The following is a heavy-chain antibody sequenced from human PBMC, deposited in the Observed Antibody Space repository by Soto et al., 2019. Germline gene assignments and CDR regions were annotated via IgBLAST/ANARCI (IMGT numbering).Heavy chain of an antibody. Sequence: ASVKVSCKASGYTFTSYGISWLRQAPGQGLEWMGWSSAYNGNTNYAQKLQGRVTMTTDTSTSTAYRETRRLRSDDTGVYYCARGSKLMGSSWYYWFDNWGQGTPVTASS. J-gene: IGHJ5*02. CDR2: SSAYNGNT. CDR1: GYTFTSYG. D-gene: IGHD6-13*01. V-gene: IGHV1-18*04. CDR3: ARGSKLMGSSWYYWFDN.